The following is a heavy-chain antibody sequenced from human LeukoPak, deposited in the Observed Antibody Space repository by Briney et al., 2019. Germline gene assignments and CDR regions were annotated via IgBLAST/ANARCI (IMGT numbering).Heavy chain of an antibody. J-gene: IGHJ4*02. CDR2: TSGSGDRT. V-gene: IGHV3-23*01. D-gene: IGHD3-22*01. Sequence: GGSLRLSCAASGFTFSSYAMSWVRQAPGKGLEWVSATSGSGDRTYYADSVMGRFTISRDNSKNTLYLQMNSLRAEDTAVYYCARDLNYYDSSGYYPKAAYWGQGTLVTVSS. CDR1: GFTFSSYA. CDR3: ARDLNYYDSSGYYPKAAY.